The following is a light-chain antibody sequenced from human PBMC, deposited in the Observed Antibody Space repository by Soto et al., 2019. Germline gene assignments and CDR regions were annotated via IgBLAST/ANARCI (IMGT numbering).Light chain of an antibody. CDR3: QQKYSTTPT. J-gene: IGKJ1*01. CDR1: QRISTY. CDR2: VAS. Sequence: DIQMTQSPSSLSASLGDRVTITCRASQRISTYLSWYQQKPGKAPNLLIYVASSLQSGVPSRFSGSRSGTDFNLTISSLQTEDCATYECQQKYSTTPTFGQGTKVDIK. V-gene: IGKV1-39*01.